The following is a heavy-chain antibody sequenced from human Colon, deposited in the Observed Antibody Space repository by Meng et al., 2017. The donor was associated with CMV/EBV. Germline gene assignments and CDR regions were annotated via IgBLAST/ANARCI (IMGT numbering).Heavy chain of an antibody. CDR1: GFTFSAYG. D-gene: IGHD1-26*01. Sequence: GGSLRLSCAASGFTFSAYGIHWVRQAPGKGLEWVAFIRYDGSIRYYADSVKGRFTVSRDNSKNTLYLQMNSLRAEDTAVYHCAKEYSGSYSSLYFDYWGQGTLVTVSS. CDR3: AKEYSGSYSSLYFDY. V-gene: IGHV3-30*02. J-gene: IGHJ4*02. CDR2: IRYDGSIR.